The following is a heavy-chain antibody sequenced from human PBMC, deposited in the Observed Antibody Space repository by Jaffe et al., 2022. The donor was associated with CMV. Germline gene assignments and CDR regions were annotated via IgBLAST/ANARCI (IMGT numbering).Heavy chain of an antibody. D-gene: IGHD2-15*01. CDR3: ARDRGYCSGGSCLTYYYYYYGMDV. V-gene: IGHV4-61*01. CDR1: GGSVSSGSYY. J-gene: IGHJ6*02. CDR2: IYYSGST. Sequence: QVQLQESGPGLVKPSETLSLTCTVSGGSVSSGSYYWSWIRQPPGKGLEWIGYIYYSGSTNYNPSLKSRVTISVDTSKNQFSLKLSSVTAADTAVYYCARDRGYCSGGSCLTYYYYYYGMDVWGQGTTVTVSS.